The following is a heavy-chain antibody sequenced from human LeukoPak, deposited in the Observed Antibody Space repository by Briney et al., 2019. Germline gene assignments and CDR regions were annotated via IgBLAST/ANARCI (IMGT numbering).Heavy chain of an antibody. CDR3: ARGARGSYSY. Sequence: PSETLSLTCTVSGGSISNYYWSWIRQPPGKGLEWIGYICYSGSTNYNPSLKSRVTISVDTSKNQFSLNLSSVTAADTAVYYCARGARGSYSYWGQGTLVSVSS. J-gene: IGHJ4*02. CDR1: GGSISNYY. CDR2: ICYSGST. D-gene: IGHD1-26*01. V-gene: IGHV4-59*08.